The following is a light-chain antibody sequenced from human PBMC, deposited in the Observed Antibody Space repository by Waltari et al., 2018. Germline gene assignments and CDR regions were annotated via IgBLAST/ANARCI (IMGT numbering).Light chain of an antibody. J-gene: IGLJ3*02. CDR3: QTGGHGTWV. V-gene: IGLV4-69*01. CDR2: FNSDGSH. CDR1: SGHSSNV. Sequence: QLVVTQSPSASASLGASVKLTCTLSSGHSSNVIAWLQQQPEKGPRYLMKFNSDGSHSRGDEISDRSSGSSSGAQRYLTISSLQAEDEADDYGQTGGHGTWVFGGGTKLTGL.